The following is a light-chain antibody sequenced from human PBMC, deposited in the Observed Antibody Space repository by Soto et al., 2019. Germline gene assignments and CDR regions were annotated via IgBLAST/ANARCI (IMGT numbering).Light chain of an antibody. CDR3: QQYSSYPLT. J-gene: IGKJ5*01. CDR2: KAS. CDR1: QSISSL. V-gene: IGKV1-5*03. Sequence: DIQMTQSPSTLSASVGDRDTITCRASQSISSLLAWYQQKPGRAPTLLIYKASTLESGVPSRFSGSGSGTEFSLTISSLQPDDLATYHCQQYSSYPLTFGQGTRLEIK.